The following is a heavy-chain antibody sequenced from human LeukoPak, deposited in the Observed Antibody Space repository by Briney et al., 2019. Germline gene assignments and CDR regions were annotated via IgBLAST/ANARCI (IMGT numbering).Heavy chain of an antibody. CDR1: GFTFSSYA. CDR3: ARENGGGSAFDV. J-gene: IGHJ3*01. Sequence: PGGSLRLSCAASGFTFSSYAMSWVRQAPGKGLEWVSAISGSGGSTFYADSVKGRFTISRDNSRNTLYLQMNSLRTEDTAVYYCARENGGGSAFDVWGQGTVVTVSS. CDR2: ISGSGGST. V-gene: IGHV3-23*01. D-gene: IGHD2-15*01.